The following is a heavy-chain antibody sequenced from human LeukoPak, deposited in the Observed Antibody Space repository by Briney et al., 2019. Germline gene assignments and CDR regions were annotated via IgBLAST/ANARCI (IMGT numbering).Heavy chain of an antibody. CDR2: INSDGSST. CDR3: ARGGGGKDFDY. J-gene: IGHJ4*02. D-gene: IGHD2-15*01. CDR1: GFTFSSYW. Sequence: PGGSLRLSCAASGFTFSSYWMHWVRQAPGKGLVWVSRINSDGSSTSYADSVKGRFTISRGNAKNTLYLQMNSLRAEDTAVYYCARGGGGKDFDYWGQGTLVTVSS. V-gene: IGHV3-74*01.